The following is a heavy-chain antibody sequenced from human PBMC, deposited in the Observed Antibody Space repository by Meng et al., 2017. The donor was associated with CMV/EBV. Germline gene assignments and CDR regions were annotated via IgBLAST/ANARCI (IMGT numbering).Heavy chain of an antibody. CDR2: IYPGDSDT. D-gene: IGHD3-3*01. CDR3: ARWVGVTIFGVANDY. CDR1: GYSFTSYW. V-gene: IGHV5-51*01. J-gene: IGHJ4*02. Sequence: GESLKISCKGSGYSFTSYWIGWVRQMPGKGLEWMGIIYPGDSDTRYSPSFQGQVTISADKSISTAYLQWSSLKASDTAMYYCARWVGVTIFGVANDYWGQGTLVTVSS.